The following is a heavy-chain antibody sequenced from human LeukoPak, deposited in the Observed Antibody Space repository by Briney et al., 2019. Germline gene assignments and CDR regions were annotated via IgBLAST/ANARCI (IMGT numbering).Heavy chain of an antibody. Sequence: PSETLSLTCTVSGGSLSGYYWSWIRQPAGNRLEWIGRIYTSGSTNYNPSLKSRITMSLDTSKNQFSLKLSSVTAADTAVYYCARTSLFVFGIWGQGTMVTVSS. CDR3: ARTSLFVFGI. V-gene: IGHV4-4*07. CDR2: IYTSGST. CDR1: GGSLSGYY. D-gene: IGHD3-16*01. J-gene: IGHJ3*02.